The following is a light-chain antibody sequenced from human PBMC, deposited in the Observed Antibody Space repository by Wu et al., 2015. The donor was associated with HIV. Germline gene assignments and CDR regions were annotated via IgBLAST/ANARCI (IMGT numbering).Light chain of an antibody. Sequence: EIVMTQSPATLSVSPGERATLSCRASQSVDSNLAWYQQKPGRAPKFLIYGASTRATGIPARFTGSGSGTDFTLTISSMQSEDFAVYYCQHYYSWPRTFGQGTKVEIK. CDR3: QHYYSWPRT. CDR1: QSVDSN. CDR2: GAS. J-gene: IGKJ1*01. V-gene: IGKV3-15*01.